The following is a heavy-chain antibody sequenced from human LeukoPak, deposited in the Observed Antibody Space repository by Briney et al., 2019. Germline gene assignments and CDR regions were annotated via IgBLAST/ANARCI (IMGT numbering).Heavy chain of an antibody. CDR2: TKEDGSEK. CDR1: GFTFTNHW. CDR3: AKSGSSVFRS. J-gene: IGHJ5*02. D-gene: IGHD3-3*02. V-gene: IGHV3-7*03. Sequence: GGSLRLSCAASGFTFTNHWMSWVGQAPGKGLEWVANTKEDGSEKYYVDSVKGRFTVSRDNVKNSLFLQMNSLRVDDTAVYYCAKSGSSVFRSWGQGTLVTVSS.